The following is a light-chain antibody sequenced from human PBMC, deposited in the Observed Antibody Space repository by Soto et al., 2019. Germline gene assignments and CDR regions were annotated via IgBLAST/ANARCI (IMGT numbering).Light chain of an antibody. CDR2: EVT. J-gene: IGLJ3*02. V-gene: IGLV2-14*01. CDR3: SSYTSTNTLWV. CDR1: SSDIGGYNY. Sequence: QSALTQPASVSGSPGQSITISCTGISSDIGGYNYVSWYQHHPGKAPKLIIHEVTNRPSGVSNRFSGSKSGNTASLTISRLLAEDEGDYYCSSYTSTNTLWVFGGGTKLTVL.